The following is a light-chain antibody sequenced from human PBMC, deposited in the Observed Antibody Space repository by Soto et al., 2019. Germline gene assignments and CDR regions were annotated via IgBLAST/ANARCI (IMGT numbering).Light chain of an antibody. V-gene: IGLV2-8*01. CDR2: EVS. CDR1: SSDVGGYTY. CDR3: SSYAGITPYA. Sequence: QSVLTQPPSASGSPGQSVTISCTGTSSDVGGYTYVSWYQQHPGKAPKLMIYEVSKRPSGVPDRFSGSKSGNTASLTLSGLQAEDEADYYCSSYAGITPYAVGTGTKV. J-gene: IGLJ1*01.